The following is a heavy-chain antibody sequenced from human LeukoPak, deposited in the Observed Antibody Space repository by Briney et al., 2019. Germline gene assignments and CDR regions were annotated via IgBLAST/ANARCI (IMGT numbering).Heavy chain of an antibody. CDR1: GFTFRTYA. D-gene: IGHD1-26*01. V-gene: IGHV3-23*01. CDR3: ARRRGANEGRDFDY. CDR2: ITSGGGVT. Sequence: GGSLRLSYAASGFTFRTYAVSWVRQAPGKGLEWVSAITSGGGVTYYADSVKGRVTISRDNSKNTLYLQMNSLRAEDTAVYYCARRRGANEGRDFDYWGQGTLVTVSS. J-gene: IGHJ4*02.